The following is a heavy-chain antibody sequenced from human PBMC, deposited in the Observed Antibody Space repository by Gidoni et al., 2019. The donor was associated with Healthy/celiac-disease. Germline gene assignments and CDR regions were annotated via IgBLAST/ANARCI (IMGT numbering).Heavy chain of an antibody. J-gene: IGHJ6*02. CDR3: ARDHRGILLWFGELSNYYYYGMDV. V-gene: IGHV3-21*01. CDR2: ISSSSSYI. CDR1: GFTFSSYS. Sequence: EVQLVESGGGLVKPGGSLRLSCAASGFTFSSYSLNWVRQAPGKGLEWVSSISSSSSYIYYADSVKGRFTISRDNAKNSLYLQMNSLRAEDTAVYYCARDHRGILLWFGELSNYYYYGMDVWGQGTTVTVSS. D-gene: IGHD3-10*01.